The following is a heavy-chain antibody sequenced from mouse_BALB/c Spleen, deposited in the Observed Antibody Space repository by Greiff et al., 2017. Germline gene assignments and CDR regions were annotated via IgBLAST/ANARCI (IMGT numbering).Heavy chain of an antibody. CDR3: ARELSGNSWFAY. D-gene: IGHD2-1*01. V-gene: IGHV1-80*01. J-gene: IGHJ3*01. Sequence: VQLQQSGAELVRPGSSVKISCKASGYAFSSYWMNWVKQRPGQGLEWIGQIYPGDGDTNYNGKFKGKATLTADKSSSTAYMQLSSLTSEDSAVYFCARELSGNSWFAYWGQGTLVTVSA. CDR1: GYAFSSYW. CDR2: IYPGDGDT.